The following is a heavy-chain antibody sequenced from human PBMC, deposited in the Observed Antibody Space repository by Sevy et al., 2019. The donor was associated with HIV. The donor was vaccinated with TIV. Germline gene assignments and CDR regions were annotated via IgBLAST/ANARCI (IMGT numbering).Heavy chain of an antibody. Sequence: GGSLRLSCAASGFTFSSYAMNWVRQAPGKGLEWVSSINAISSNIYYADSVKGRFTISRDNAENPLYLQMNSVRAEDTAVYYCARDLFSGGNAVYGYWGQGTLVTVSS. CDR3: ARDLFSGGNAVYGY. D-gene: IGHD2-15*01. V-gene: IGHV3-21*01. CDR2: INAISSNI. J-gene: IGHJ4*02. CDR1: GFTFSSYA.